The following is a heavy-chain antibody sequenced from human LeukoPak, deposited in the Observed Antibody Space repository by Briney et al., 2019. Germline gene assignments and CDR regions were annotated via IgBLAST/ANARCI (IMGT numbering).Heavy chain of an antibody. CDR3: AKAEPASGYDY. CDR1: GFTFSSYW. Sequence: GGSLRLSCAASGFTFSSYWMHWVRQAPGKGLVWVSRIKSDGSSTSYADSVKGRFIISRDNAKNTLYLQMNSLRAEDTAVYYCAKAEPASGYDYWGQGTLVTVSS. V-gene: IGHV3-74*01. CDR2: IKSDGSST. D-gene: IGHD1-14*01. J-gene: IGHJ4*02.